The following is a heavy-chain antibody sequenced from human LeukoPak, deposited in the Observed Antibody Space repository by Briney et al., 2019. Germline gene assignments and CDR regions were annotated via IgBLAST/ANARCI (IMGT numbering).Heavy chain of an antibody. CDR1: GYTFTSYY. V-gene: IGHV1-2*02. D-gene: IGHD3-10*01. CDR2: INPNSGGT. Sequence: ASVKVSCKASGYTFTSYYVHWVRQAPGQGLEWMGWINPNSGGTNFAQKFLGRVTMTRDTSISTAYMELSRLRSDDTAVYYCARDRSYYGSRYDAFDIWGQGTMATVSS. CDR3: ARDRSYYGSRYDAFDI. J-gene: IGHJ3*02.